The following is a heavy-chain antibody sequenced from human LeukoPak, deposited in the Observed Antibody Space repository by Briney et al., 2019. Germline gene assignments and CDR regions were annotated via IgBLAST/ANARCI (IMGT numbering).Heavy chain of an antibody. J-gene: IGHJ5*02. CDR2: IYYTGTT. D-gene: IGHD3-10*01. Sequence: PSETLSLTCIVSGGSISSSNYYWGWIRQTPGKGLEWIGSIYYTGTTYYNPSLKSRVTISLDTSKNQFSLKLSSVTAADTAVYYCAREVGAIELLWFGEGENWFDPWGQGTLVTVSS. V-gene: IGHV4-39*07. CDR1: GGSISSSNYY. CDR3: AREVGAIELLWFGEGENWFDP.